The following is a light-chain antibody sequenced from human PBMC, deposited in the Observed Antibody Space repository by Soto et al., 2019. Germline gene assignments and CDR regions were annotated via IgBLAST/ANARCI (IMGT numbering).Light chain of an antibody. CDR1: SSNIGAGYD. V-gene: IGLV1-40*01. Sequence: QSVLTQPPSVSGAPGQRVTISCTGSSSNIGAGYDVPWYQQLPGTAPKLIIYGNSTRPSGVPDRCSGYKSGTSASLAITGLQAEDEADYYCQSYDSSRSVVFGGGTKLTVL. J-gene: IGLJ2*01. CDR2: GNS. CDR3: QSYDSSRSVV.